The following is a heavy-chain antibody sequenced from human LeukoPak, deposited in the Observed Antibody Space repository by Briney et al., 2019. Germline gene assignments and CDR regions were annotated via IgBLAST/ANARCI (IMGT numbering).Heavy chain of an antibody. Sequence: PGGSLRLSCAASVFTFDDYAMHWVRQAPGKGLEWVSGISWNSGSIGYADSVRGRFTISRDNAKNSLYLQMNSLRAEDTALYYCAKGGDYDILTGNFDYWGQGTLVTVSS. CDR3: AKGGDYDILTGNFDY. CDR1: VFTFDDYA. J-gene: IGHJ4*02. V-gene: IGHV3-9*01. CDR2: ISWNSGSI. D-gene: IGHD3-9*01.